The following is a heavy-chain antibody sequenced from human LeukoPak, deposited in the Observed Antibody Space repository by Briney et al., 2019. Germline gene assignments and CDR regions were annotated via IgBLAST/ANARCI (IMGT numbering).Heavy chain of an antibody. J-gene: IGHJ4*02. CDR1: GGSFSGYY. CDR3: ARASLKPDY. Sequence: PSETLSLTCAVYGGSFSGYYWSWIRQPPGKGLEWIGEINHSGSTNYNPSLKSRVTISVDTSKNQFSLKLSSVTAADTAVYHCARASLKPDYWGQGTLVTVSS. CDR2: INHSGST. V-gene: IGHV4-34*01.